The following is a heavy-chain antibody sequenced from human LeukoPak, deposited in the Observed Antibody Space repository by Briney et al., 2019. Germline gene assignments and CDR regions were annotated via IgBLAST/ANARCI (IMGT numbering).Heavy chain of an antibody. CDR2: IHYSGST. Sequence: SETLSLTCTVSGGSISGYYWSWLRQPPGKGLEWIGYIHYSGSTNYNPSLKSRVTISLDTSKNQFSLKLSSVTAADTAVYYCARGLVVVVAATRGMDVWGQGTTVTVSS. CDR1: GGSISGYY. D-gene: IGHD2-15*01. J-gene: IGHJ6*02. CDR3: ARGLVVVVAATRGMDV. V-gene: IGHV4-59*12.